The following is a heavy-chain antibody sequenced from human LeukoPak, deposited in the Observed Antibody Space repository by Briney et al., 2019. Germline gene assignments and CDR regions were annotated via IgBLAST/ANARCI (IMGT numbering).Heavy chain of an antibody. D-gene: IGHD3-16*01. Sequence: PGGSLRLSCAASGFTFSSYWMSWVRQAPGKGLEWVANIKQGGSEKYYVDSVKGRFTISRDNAKNSLYLQMNSLRAEDTAVYYCARGGGVDAFDIWGQGTMVTVSS. CDR3: ARGGGVDAFDI. CDR2: IKQGGSEK. V-gene: IGHV3-7*01. J-gene: IGHJ3*02. CDR1: GFTFSSYW.